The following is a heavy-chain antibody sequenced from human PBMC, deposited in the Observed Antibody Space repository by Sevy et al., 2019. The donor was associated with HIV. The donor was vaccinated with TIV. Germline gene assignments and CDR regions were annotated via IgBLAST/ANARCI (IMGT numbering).Heavy chain of an antibody. J-gene: IGHJ6*03. CDR2: IRYDGSNK. CDR1: GFTFSSYG. Sequence: GGSLRLSCAASGFTFSSYGMHWVRQAPGKGLEWVAFIRYDGSNKYYADSMKGRFTISRDNSKNTLYLQMNSLRAEDTAVYYCAKGSGSYYYMDVWGRGTTVTVSS. CDR3: AKGSGSYYYMDV. D-gene: IGHD1-26*01. V-gene: IGHV3-30*02.